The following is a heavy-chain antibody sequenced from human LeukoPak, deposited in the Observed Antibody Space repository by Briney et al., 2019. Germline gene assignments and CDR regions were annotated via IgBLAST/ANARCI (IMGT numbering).Heavy chain of an antibody. D-gene: IGHD6-19*01. V-gene: IGHV7-4-1*02. Sequence: ASVKVSCKASGYSFSNYAMNWVRQAPGQGLEWMGWINTNTGNPTYAQGFTGRFVFSLDTSVSTAYLQISSLKAEDTAVYFCARGTVAGIRWFDYRGQGTLVTVSS. J-gene: IGHJ4*02. CDR2: INTNTGNP. CDR1: GYSFSNYA. CDR3: ARGTVAGIRWFDY.